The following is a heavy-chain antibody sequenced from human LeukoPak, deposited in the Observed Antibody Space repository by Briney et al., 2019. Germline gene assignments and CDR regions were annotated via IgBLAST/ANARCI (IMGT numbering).Heavy chain of an antibody. D-gene: IGHD2-2*01. CDR3: ARRSDCTSTSCYRGFDY. V-gene: IGHV4-34*01. CDR2: MSHSGST. Sequence: SETLSLTCAVYGGSFSGYYWSWIRQPPGKGLEWIGTMSHSGSTRYNPPLKSRVTISVDSSKNQFSLKLGSVTAADTAVYYCARRSDCTSTSCYRGFDYWGQGTLVTVSS. J-gene: IGHJ4*02. CDR1: GGSFSGYY.